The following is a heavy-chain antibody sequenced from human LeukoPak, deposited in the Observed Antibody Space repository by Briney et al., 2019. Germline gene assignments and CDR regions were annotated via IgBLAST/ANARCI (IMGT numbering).Heavy chain of an antibody. D-gene: IGHD6-6*01. V-gene: IGHV3-23*01. CDR1: RFTSSNYA. Sequence: GSLRLSCAASRFTSSNYAMSWVRQAPGKGLEWVSAISGSYTWYADSVKGRFTISTDNSKNTLYLQMNSLRAEDTDLYYCAKGSSSSRPYYFDYWGQGTLVTVSS. CDR2: ISGSYT. CDR3: AKGSSSSRPYYFDY. J-gene: IGHJ4*02.